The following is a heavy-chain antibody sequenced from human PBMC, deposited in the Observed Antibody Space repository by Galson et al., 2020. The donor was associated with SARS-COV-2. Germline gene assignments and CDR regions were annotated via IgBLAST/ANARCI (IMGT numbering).Heavy chain of an antibody. CDR2: ISYDGSNK. CDR3: AKSGDGDPDWFDP. Sequence: GESLKISCAASGFTFSSYGMHWVRQALGKGLEWVAVISYDGSNKYYADSVKGRFTISRDNSKNTLYLQMNSLRAEDTAVYYCAKSGDGDPDWFDPWGQGTLVTVSS. CDR1: GFTFSSYG. J-gene: IGHJ5*02. V-gene: IGHV3-30*18. D-gene: IGHD3-10*01.